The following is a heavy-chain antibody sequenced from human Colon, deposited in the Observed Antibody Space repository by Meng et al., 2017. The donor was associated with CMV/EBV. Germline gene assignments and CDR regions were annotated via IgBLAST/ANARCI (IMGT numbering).Heavy chain of an antibody. CDR3: AHRPYGSGSYFFDY. CDR1: VFSLSTIGMG. D-gene: IGHD3-10*01. J-gene: IGHJ4*02. CDR2: SYWDDDK. Sequence: QIPLKGSGHPLVTPSQTLTLTCTFFVFSLSTIGMGVGWIRQPPGKALEWLGVSYWDDDKRYSPSMKSRLSITKDTSKNQVVLTMTNLDPLDTATYYCAHRPYGSGSYFFDYWGQGTLVTVSS. V-gene: IGHV2-5*02.